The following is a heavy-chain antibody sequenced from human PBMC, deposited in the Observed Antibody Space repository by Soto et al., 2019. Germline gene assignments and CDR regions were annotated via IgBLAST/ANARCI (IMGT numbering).Heavy chain of an antibody. J-gene: IGHJ4*02. Sequence: GGSLRLSCAASGFTFSSYAMSWVRQAPGKGLEWVSAISGSGGSTYYADSVKGRFTISRDNSKNTLCLQMNSLRAEDTAVYYCAKGGTMIVVVIKKFDYWGQGTLVTVSS. CDR2: ISGSGGST. D-gene: IGHD3-22*01. CDR3: AKGGTMIVVVIKKFDY. V-gene: IGHV3-23*01. CDR1: GFTFSSYA.